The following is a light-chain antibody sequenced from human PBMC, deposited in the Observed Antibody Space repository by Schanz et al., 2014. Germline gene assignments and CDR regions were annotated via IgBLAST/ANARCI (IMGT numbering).Light chain of an antibody. CDR1: SSNIGAGYD. CDR2: GNS. Sequence: QSVLTQPPSVSGAPGQRVTISCTGSSSNIGAGYDVHWYQQLPGTAPKLLIYGNSNRPSGVPDRFSGSKSGTSASLAITGLQAEDEADYYCASWDDNLGAPVFGGGTKVTVL. V-gene: IGLV1-40*01. J-gene: IGLJ3*02. CDR3: ASWDDNLGAPV.